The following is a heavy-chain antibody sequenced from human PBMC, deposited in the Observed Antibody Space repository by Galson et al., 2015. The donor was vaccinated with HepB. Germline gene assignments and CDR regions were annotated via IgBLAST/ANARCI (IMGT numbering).Heavy chain of an antibody. V-gene: IGHV1-2*02. Sequence: SVKVSCKASGYTFTGYKINWVRQALGQGLEWMGWIDPKSGATYYAQKFQGRVTMTRGTSISTAYMQLTSLRSDDTALYYCARAPPLYGGTPSPIASWGQGTRFT. CDR2: IDPKSGAT. CDR3: ARAPPLYGGTPSPIAS. CDR1: GYTFTGYK. D-gene: IGHD5-12*01. J-gene: IGHJ4*02.